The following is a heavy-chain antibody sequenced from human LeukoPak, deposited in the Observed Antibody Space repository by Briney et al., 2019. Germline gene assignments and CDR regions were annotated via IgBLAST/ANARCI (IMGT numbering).Heavy chain of an antibody. CDR2: IRSKPHGVTT. V-gene: IGHV3-49*03. Sequence: GGSLRLSCTASGFKFGDYAMSWFRQAPGKGLEWLGFIRSKPHGVTTQYAASVKGRFTISRDDSKSIAYLQVNSLKTEDTALYYCTRSYNYYDSSGYYGFDYWGQGTLVTVSS. D-gene: IGHD3-22*01. CDR1: GFKFGDYA. CDR3: TRSYNYYDSSGYYGFDY. J-gene: IGHJ4*02.